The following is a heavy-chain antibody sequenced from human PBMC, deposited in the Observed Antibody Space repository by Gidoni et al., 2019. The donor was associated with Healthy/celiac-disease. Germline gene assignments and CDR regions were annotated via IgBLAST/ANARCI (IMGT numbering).Heavy chain of an antibody. Sequence: EVLLVESGGGLVQPGGSLRRSCAASGFTFSSYSINWVRQAPGKGLEWVSHITTSGSPIYNADSVKGRFTISRDNAKNSLYLQMNSLRAEDTAVYYCARGGDAFDIWGQGTMVTVSS. J-gene: IGHJ3*02. CDR2: ITTSGSPI. D-gene: IGHD3-16*01. V-gene: IGHV3-48*01. CDR3: ARGGDAFDI. CDR1: GFTFSSYS.